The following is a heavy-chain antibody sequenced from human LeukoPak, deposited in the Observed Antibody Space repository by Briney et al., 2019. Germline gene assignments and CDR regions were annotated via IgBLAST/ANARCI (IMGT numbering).Heavy chain of an antibody. CDR2: IYPGDSDT. V-gene: IGHV5-51*01. CDR1: GYSFTSYW. D-gene: IGHD3-22*01. CDR3: ARPRVDSSGYWCFDY. Sequence: PGESLKISCKGSGYSFTSYWIGWVRQMPGKGLEWMGIIYPGDSDTRYSPSFQGQVTISADKSISTAYLQWSSLKASDTAIYYCARPRVDSSGYWCFDYWGQGTLVTVPS. J-gene: IGHJ4*02.